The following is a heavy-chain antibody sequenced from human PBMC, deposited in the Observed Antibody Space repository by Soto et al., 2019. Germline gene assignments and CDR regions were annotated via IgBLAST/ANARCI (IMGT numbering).Heavy chain of an antibody. J-gene: IGHJ4*02. CDR3: ARCYSGYDEYYFDY. V-gene: IGHV4-59*01. CDR1: GGSISSYY. D-gene: IGHD5-12*01. CDR2: IYYSGST. Sequence: PSETLSLTCTVSGGSISSYYWSWIRQPPGKGLEWIGYIYYSGSTNYNPSLKSRVTISVDTSKNQFSLKLSSVTAADTAVYYCARCYSGYDEYYFDYWGQGTLVTVSS.